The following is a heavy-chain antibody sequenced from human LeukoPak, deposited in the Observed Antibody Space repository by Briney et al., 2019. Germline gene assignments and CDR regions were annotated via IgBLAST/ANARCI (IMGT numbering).Heavy chain of an antibody. CDR3: ARDGTQTAGPFDP. J-gene: IGHJ5*02. D-gene: IGHD1/OR15-1a*01. CDR1: GFTFSSYA. V-gene: IGHV3-23*01. CDR2: ISGSGTST. Sequence: GGSLRLSCAASGFTFSSYAMSWVRQAPGKGLEWVSTISGSGTSTYYADSVKGRFTISRDNSKNTLYLQMNSLRVEDTAVYYCARDGTQTAGPFDPWGQGTLVTVST.